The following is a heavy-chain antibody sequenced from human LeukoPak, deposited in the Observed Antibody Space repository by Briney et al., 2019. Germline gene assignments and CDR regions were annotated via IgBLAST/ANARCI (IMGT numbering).Heavy chain of an antibody. CDR1: GFTFSSNC. J-gene: IGHJ4*02. D-gene: IGHD3-10*01. CDR3: AKGRRPLLLWFGEGLDY. CDR2: ISYGGSNN. Sequence: PGRSLRLSCAASGFTFSSNCMHWVRQAPGKGLEWVAVISYGGSNNYYADSVKGRFTISRDNSKNTLYLQMNSLRAEDTAVYYCAKGRRPLLLWFGEGLDYWGQGTLVTVSS. V-gene: IGHV3-30*18.